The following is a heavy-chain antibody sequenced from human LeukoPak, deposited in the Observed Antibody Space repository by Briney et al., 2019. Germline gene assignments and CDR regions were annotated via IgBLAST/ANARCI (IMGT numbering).Heavy chain of an antibody. CDR2: IYSSVST. CDR3: AYSGSYGHLGY. D-gene: IGHD1-26*01. V-gene: IGHV4-39*01. Sequence: WIRQPPGKGLEWIGSIYSSVSTYYNPSLKSRVTISVDTSKNQFSLRLSSVTAADTALYYCAYSGSYGHLGYWGQGIPVTVSS. J-gene: IGHJ4*02.